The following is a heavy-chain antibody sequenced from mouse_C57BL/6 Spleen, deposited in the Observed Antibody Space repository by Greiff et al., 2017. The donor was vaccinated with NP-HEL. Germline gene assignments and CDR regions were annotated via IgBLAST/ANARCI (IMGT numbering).Heavy chain of an antibody. CDR3: TTSSVTTVVAHRYFDV. V-gene: IGHV14-1*01. CDR2: IDPEDGDT. Sequence: EVKLVESGAELVRPGASVKLSCTASGFNIKDYYMHWVKQRPEQGLEWIGRIDPEDGDTEYAPKFKGKATMTADTSSNTAYLQLSSLTSEDTAVYYCTTSSVTTVVAHRYFDVWGTGTTVTVSS. J-gene: IGHJ1*03. D-gene: IGHD1-1*01. CDR1: GFNIKDYY.